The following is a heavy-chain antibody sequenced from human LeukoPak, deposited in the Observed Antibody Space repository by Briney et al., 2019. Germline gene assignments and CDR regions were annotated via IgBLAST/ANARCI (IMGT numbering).Heavy chain of an antibody. CDR1: GGSINNYF. Sequence: SETLSLTCTASGGSINNYFWSWIRQPPGKGLEWIGEINHSGSTNYNPSLKSRVTISVDTSKNQFSLKLSSVTAADTAVYYCARGVRLDWFDPWGQGTLVTVSS. V-gene: IGHV4-34*01. CDR2: INHSGST. J-gene: IGHJ5*02. D-gene: IGHD3-10*01. CDR3: ARGVRLDWFDP.